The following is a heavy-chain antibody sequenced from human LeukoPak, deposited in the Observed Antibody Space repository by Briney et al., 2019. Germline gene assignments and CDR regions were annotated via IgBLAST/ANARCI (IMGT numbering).Heavy chain of an antibody. CDR3: AKDGNTAMVN. CDR2: ISYDGSNK. D-gene: IGHD5-18*01. Sequence: GGSLRLSCAASGFTFSSYGMHWVRQAPGKGLEWVAVISYDGSNKYYADSVKGRFTISRDNSKNTLYLQMNSLRAEDTAVYYCAKDGNTAMVNWGQGTLVTVSS. V-gene: IGHV3-30*18. CDR1: GFTFSSYG. J-gene: IGHJ4*02.